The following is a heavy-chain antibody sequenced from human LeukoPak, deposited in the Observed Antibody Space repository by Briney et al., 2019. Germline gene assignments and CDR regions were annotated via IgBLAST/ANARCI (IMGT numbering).Heavy chain of an antibody. CDR2: IYYSGST. Sequence: SETLSLTCTVSGGSISRYYWSWIRQPPGKGLEWIGYIYYSGSTNYNPSFKSRVTISVDTSKNQFSLKLSSVTAADTAVYYCARDGVLGGLFVWDYWGQGTLVTVSS. D-gene: IGHD3-16*01. CDR1: GGSISRYY. CDR3: ARDGVLGGLFVWDY. J-gene: IGHJ4*02. V-gene: IGHV4-59*01.